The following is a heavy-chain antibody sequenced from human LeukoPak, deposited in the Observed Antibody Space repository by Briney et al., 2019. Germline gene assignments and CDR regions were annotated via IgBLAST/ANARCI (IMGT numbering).Heavy chain of an antibody. V-gene: IGHV4-61*02. Sequence: SETLSLTCTVSGGSISSGSYYWSWIRQPAGKGLEWIGRIYMSGSTNYNPSLKSRVTISVDTSKNQFSLKLSSVTAADTAVYYCARVAYYYYYMDVWGKGTTVTVSS. CDR3: ARVAYYYYYMDV. CDR1: GGSISSGSYY. J-gene: IGHJ6*03. CDR2: IYMSGST.